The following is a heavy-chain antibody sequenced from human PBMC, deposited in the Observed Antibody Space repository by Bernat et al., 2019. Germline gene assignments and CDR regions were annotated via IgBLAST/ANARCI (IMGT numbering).Heavy chain of an antibody. J-gene: IGHJ4*02. CDR3: AKEMWATVTTTDY. Sequence: QVQLVESGGGVVQPGRSLRLSCAASGFTFSSYGMHWVRQAPDKGLERVAVISYDGSNKYYADAVKGRFTISRDNSKNTLYLQMNSLRAEDTGVSYCAKEMWATVTTTDYWGQGTLVTVSS. V-gene: IGHV3-30*18. CDR2: ISYDGSNK. D-gene: IGHD4-11*01. CDR1: GFTFSSYG.